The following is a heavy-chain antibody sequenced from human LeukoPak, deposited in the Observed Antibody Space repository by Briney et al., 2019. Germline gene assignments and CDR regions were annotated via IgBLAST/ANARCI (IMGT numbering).Heavy chain of an antibody. CDR1: GGTFSSYA. J-gene: IGHJ5*02. V-gene: IGHV1-69*13. CDR3: ARDPPFRRGSRVHWFDP. CDR2: IIPIFGTA. D-gene: IGHD5-24*01. Sequence: SVKVSCKASGGTFSSYAISWVRQAPGQGLEWMGGIIPIFGTANYAQKFQGRVTITADESTSTAYMELSSLRSEDTAVYYCARDPPFRRGSRVHWFDPWGQGTLVTVSS.